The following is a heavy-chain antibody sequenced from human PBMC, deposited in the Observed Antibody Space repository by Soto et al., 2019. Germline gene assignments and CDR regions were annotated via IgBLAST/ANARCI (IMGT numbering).Heavy chain of an antibody. V-gene: IGHV3-30*18. Sequence: QVQLVESGGGVDQPGTSLRLSCAASGFTFKTHAMHWVRQAPGKGLEWMAVIAYDGNEKFYADSVKGRFTISRDNSKNALYLQINTLRNEDTAVYYCGKDVGDYVPYYYGVDVWGQGTTVTVSS. CDR2: IAYDGNEK. CDR1: GFTFKTHA. J-gene: IGHJ6*02. CDR3: GKDVGDYVPYYYGVDV. D-gene: IGHD1-26*01.